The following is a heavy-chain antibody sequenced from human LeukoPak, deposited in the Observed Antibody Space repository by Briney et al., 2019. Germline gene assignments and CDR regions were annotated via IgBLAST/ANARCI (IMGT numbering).Heavy chain of an antibody. Sequence: GESLKISCRASGYSFTNYWIGWVRQMPGKGLEWMGIIYPGDSDTRYSPSFQGQVTISADKSISTAYLQWSSLKASDTAMYYCARQQYYYGSGSYLAYYGMDVWGQGTTVTVSS. D-gene: IGHD3-10*01. V-gene: IGHV5-51*01. J-gene: IGHJ6*02. CDR1: GYSFTNYW. CDR3: ARQQYYYGSGSYLAYYGMDV. CDR2: IYPGDSDT.